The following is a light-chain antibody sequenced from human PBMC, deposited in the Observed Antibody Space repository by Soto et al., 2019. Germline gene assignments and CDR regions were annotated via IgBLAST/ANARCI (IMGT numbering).Light chain of an antibody. J-gene: IGKJ5*01. CDR3: QQSYSTLT. CDR1: QSISSY. Sequence: DIQMTQSPSSLSASVGDRVTITCRASQSISSYLNWYQQKPRKAPKLLIYAASSLQSGVPSRFSGSGSGTDFTLTISSLQPEDFATYYCQQSYSTLTVGQGTRLEIK. CDR2: AAS. V-gene: IGKV1-39*01.